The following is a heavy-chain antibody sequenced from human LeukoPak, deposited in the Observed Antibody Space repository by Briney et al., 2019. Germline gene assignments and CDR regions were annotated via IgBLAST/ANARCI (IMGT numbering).Heavy chain of an antibody. J-gene: IGHJ4*02. CDR2: ISPNADRT. CDR1: GFTFGSYA. CDR3: AIMHGYYDGRGYWVQ. V-gene: IGHV3-23*01. Sequence: GGSLRLSCAASGFTFGSYAMSWVRQAPGKGLEWVSFISPNADRTSKADSVEGRFTISRDNPRNTFYFQMNSLRDDDTAVYYCAIMHGYYDGRGYWVQWGQGTLVTVSS. D-gene: IGHD3-22*01.